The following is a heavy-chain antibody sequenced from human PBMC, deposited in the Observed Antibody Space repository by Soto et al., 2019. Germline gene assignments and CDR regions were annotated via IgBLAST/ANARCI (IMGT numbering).Heavy chain of an antibody. CDR1: GGTFSSYT. CDR2: IIPILGIA. Sequence: QVQLVQSGAEVKKPGSSVKVSCKASGGTFSSYTISWVRQAPGQGLEWMGRIIPILGIANYAQKFQGRVTITADKSTSTAYMELSSLRSEDTAVYYCAREEYYYGSGAFFYYWGQGTLVTVSS. J-gene: IGHJ4*02. D-gene: IGHD3-10*01. V-gene: IGHV1-69*08. CDR3: AREEYYYGSGAFFYY.